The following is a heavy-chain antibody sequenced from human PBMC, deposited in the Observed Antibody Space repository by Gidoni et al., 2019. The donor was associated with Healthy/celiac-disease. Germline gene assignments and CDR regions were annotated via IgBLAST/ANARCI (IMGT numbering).Heavy chain of an antibody. CDR2: SNTNTGNP. D-gene: IGHD6-13*01. CDR1: GYTFTSYA. J-gene: IGHJ3*02. V-gene: IGHV7-4-1*02. CDR3: ARLFIAAAGLDAFDI. Sequence: QVQLVQSGSELKQPGASVKVSCKASGYTFTSYAMNWVRQAPGQGLEWMGWSNTNTGNPTYAQGCTGRFVFSLDTSVSTAYLQISSLKAEDTAVDYCARLFIAAAGLDAFDIWGQGTMVTVSS.